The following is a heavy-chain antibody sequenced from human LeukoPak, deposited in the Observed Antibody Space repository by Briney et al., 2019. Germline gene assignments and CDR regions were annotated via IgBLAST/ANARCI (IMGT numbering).Heavy chain of an antibody. CDR1: GGSISSYY. D-gene: IGHD4/OR15-4a*01. CDR3: ARANGDDAFDI. V-gene: IGHV4-59*01. Sequence: SETLSLTRTVSGGSISSYYWSWIRPPPGRGLAWMGYIYYSGSTNYNPSLKSRVTISVDTSKNQFSLKLSSVTAADTAVYYCARANGDDAFDIWGQGTMVTVSS. J-gene: IGHJ3*02. CDR2: IYYSGST.